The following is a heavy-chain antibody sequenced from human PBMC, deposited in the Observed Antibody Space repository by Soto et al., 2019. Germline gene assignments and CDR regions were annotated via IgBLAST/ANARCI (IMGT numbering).Heavy chain of an antibody. CDR3: PRESSSSCHDY. CDR2: ISAYNGNT. D-gene: IGHD6-13*01. J-gene: IGHJ4*02. V-gene: IGHV1-18*01. Sequence: QVQLVQSGAEVKKPGASVKVSCKASGYTFTSYGISWVRQAPGQGLEWMGWISAYNGNTNYAQKLQGRVTMTTDTSTSTAYTELRSLRPDDTAVYYCPRESSSSCHDYWGQGTLVTVSS. CDR1: GYTFTSYG.